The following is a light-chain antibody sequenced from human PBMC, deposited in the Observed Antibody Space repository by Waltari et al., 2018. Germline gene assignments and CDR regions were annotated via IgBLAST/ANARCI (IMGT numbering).Light chain of an antibody. V-gene: IGKV1-39*01. CDR1: QRIDNY. CDR3: QQSDSVPRT. CDR2: AAS. J-gene: IGKJ1*01. Sequence: DIQMIQSPSSLSASVGDRVTIPCRASQRIDNYVNWYQQRPGKAPKLLIFAASRLQSGVPARFSGSGSGTEFTLSISTLQPEDFATYFCQQSDSVPRTFGQGTRVEI.